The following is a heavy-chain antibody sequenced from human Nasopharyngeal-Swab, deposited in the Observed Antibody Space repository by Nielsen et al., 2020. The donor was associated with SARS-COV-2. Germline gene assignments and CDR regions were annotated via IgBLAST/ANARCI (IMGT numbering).Heavy chain of an antibody. V-gene: IGHV4-39*07. CDR2: IYYSGST. J-gene: IGHJ6*02. D-gene: IGHD6-6*01. Sequence: ESLKISCTVSGGSINTITYYWGWIRQPPGKGLEWIGSIYYSGSTYYNPSLKSRVTISVDTSKNQFSLKLSSVTAADTAVYYCAREGLVIAAADVWGQGTTVTVSS. CDR3: AREGLVIAAADV. CDR1: GGSINTITYY.